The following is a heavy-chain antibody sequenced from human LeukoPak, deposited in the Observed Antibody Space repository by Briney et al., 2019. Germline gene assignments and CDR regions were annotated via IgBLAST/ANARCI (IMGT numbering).Heavy chain of an antibody. Sequence: GESLKISCEGSGYTFTNFWIGWVRQMPGKGLEWMGIIYPGDSDTRYSPSFQGQVTISDDKSISTAYQQWSSLKASDTAMYYCARLGYSGYDSHIDYWGQGTLVTVSS. D-gene: IGHD5-12*01. J-gene: IGHJ4*02. V-gene: IGHV5-51*01. CDR1: GYTFTNFW. CDR3: ARLGYSGYDSHIDY. CDR2: IYPGDSDT.